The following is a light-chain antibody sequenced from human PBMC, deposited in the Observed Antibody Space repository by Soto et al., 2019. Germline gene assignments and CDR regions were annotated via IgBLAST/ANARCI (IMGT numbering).Light chain of an antibody. Sequence: EIVLTQSPATLSVSPGDRATLSCSASQSVTSNLAWYQQRPGQAPRLLIYGASTRATGIPARFSGSASGTEFTLTISSLQSEDFAVYYCQQYNDWPPVTFGGGTKVDI. CDR1: QSVTSN. CDR2: GAS. V-gene: IGKV3-15*01. CDR3: QQYNDWPPVT. J-gene: IGKJ4*01.